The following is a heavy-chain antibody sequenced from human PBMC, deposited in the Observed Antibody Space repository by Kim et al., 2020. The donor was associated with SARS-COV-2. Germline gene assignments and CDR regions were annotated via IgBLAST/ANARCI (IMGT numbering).Heavy chain of an antibody. CDR1: GYTFTGYY. D-gene: IGHD6-13*01. CDR3: ARGPGYASSSSWGDY. J-gene: IGHJ4*02. CDR2: INPNSGGT. V-gene: IGHV1-2*04. Sequence: ASVKVSCKASGYTFTGYYMHWVRQAPGQGLEWMGWINPNSGGTNYAQKFQGWVTMTRDTSISTAYMELSRLRSDDTAAYYCARGPGYASSSSWGDYWGQGNLLTVSS.